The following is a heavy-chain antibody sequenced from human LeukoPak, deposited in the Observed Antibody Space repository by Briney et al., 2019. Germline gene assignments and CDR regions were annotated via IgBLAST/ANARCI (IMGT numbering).Heavy chain of an antibody. J-gene: IGHJ6*03. CDR2: ISWNSGSI. D-gene: IGHD1-1*01. CDR3: ARTTEAHSWQTRYYSYYMDV. Sequence: GRSLRLSCAASGFTFDDYAMHWVRHAPGKGLEWVSCISWNSGSIGYADSVKGRFTISRDNAKNSLYLQMNSLRAEDTAVYYCARTTEAHSWQTRYYSYYMDVWGKGTTVTVSS. V-gene: IGHV3-9*01. CDR1: GFTFDDYA.